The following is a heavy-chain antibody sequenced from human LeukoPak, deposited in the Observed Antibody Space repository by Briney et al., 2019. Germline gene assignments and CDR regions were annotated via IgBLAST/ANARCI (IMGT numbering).Heavy chain of an antibody. CDR2: INRGGST. CDR1: GGSFSGYY. Sequence: SETLSLTCAVYGGSFSGYYWSWIRQPPGKGLEWIGEINRGGSTNYNPSLKSRVTVSVEMSKNQFSLKLSSVTAADTAVYNCARGYGSGSYYGHWGQGTLVTVSS. CDR3: ARGYGSGSYYGH. J-gene: IGHJ4*02. D-gene: IGHD3-10*01. V-gene: IGHV4-34*01.